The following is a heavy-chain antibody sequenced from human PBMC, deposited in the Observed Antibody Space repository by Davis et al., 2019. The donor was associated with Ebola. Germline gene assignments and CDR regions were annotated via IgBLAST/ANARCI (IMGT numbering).Heavy chain of an antibody. J-gene: IGHJ4*02. V-gene: IGHV3-23*01. CDR2: ISGSGSST. D-gene: IGHD6-13*01. CDR3: AKRVGYTFDY. Sequence: GESLKISCAASGFTFSNYAMSWVRQAPGQGLEWVPAISGSGSSTYYADSVKGRFTISRDNSKNALYLQVNSLRAEDTAVYYCAKRVGYTFDYWGQGTLVTVSS. CDR1: GFTFSNYA.